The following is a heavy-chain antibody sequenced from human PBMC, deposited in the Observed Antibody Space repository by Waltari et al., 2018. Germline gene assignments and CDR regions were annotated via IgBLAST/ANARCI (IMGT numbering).Heavy chain of an antibody. CDR1: GGSSSSYY. CDR3: ARGPIQLWNY. J-gene: IGHJ4*02. V-gene: IGHV4-59*01. Sequence: QVQLQESGPGLVKPSETLSLTCTVAGGSSSSYYWSWIRQPPGKGLEWIGYIYYSGSTNYNPSLKSRVTISVDTSKNQFSLKLSSVTAADTAVYYCARGPIQLWNYWGQGTLVTVSS. D-gene: IGHD5-18*01. CDR2: IYYSGST.